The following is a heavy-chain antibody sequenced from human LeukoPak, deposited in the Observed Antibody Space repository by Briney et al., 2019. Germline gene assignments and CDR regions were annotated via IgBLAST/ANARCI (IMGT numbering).Heavy chain of an antibody. D-gene: IGHD3-22*01. CDR2: INHSGST. J-gene: IGHJ4*02. V-gene: IGHV4-34*01. CDR1: GGSFSGYY. CDR3: ARESASWRSGYYYFDY. Sequence: SETLSLTCAVYGGSFSGYYWSWIRQPPGKGLEWIGEINHSGSTNYNPSLKSRVTISVDTSKNQFSLKLSSVTVADTAVYYCARESASWRSGYYYFDYWGQGTLVTVSS.